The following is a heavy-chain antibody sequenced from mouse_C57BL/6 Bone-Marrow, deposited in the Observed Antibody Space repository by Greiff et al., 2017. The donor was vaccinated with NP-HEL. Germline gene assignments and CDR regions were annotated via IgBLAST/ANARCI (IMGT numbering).Heavy chain of an antibody. V-gene: IGHV14-3*01. D-gene: IGHD4-1*02. J-gene: IGHJ3*01. CDR3: ASPTLRNWDGGGFAY. CDR2: IDPANGNP. CDR1: GFNIKNTY. Sequence: EVQLQESVAELVRPGASVKLSCTASGFNIKNTYMHWVKQRPEQGLEWIGRIDPANGNPKYAPKFQGKATITADTSSNTAYLQLSSLTSEDTAIYYCASPTLRNWDGGGFAYWGQGTLVTVSA.